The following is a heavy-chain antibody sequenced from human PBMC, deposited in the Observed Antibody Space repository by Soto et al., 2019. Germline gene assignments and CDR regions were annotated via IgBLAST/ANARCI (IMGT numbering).Heavy chain of an antibody. CDR2: VYYTGST. CDR3: ARSVAVPGAHIDY. D-gene: IGHD6-19*01. Sequence: SETLSLTCSVSGGSISGSYWSWIRQSPGKGLEWLGYVYYTGSTNYSPSLRSRVSISVDTSKNEFSLRLSSVTAADTAVYFCARSVAVPGAHIDYWGQGTPVTV. CDR1: GGSISGSY. J-gene: IGHJ4*02. V-gene: IGHV4-59*01.